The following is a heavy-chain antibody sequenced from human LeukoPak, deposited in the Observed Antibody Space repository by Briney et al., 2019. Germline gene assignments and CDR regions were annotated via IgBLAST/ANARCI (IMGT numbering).Heavy chain of an antibody. CDR3: ARAPVRGVIITSYYYYAMDV. J-gene: IGHJ6*02. CDR2: ISFDGRDK. D-gene: IGHD3-10*01. V-gene: IGHV3-30*04. Sequence: PGGSLRLSCAASGFTLSNYAMHWVRQAPGKGLEWVAVISFDGRDKHYADSVKGRFTISRDNSQNTLYLQTNSLRSEDSAVFYCARAPVRGVIITSYYYYAMDVWGQGTTVIVSS. CDR1: GFTLSNYA.